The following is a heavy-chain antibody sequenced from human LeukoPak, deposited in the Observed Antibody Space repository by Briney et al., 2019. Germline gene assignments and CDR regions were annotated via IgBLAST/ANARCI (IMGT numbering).Heavy chain of an antibody. V-gene: IGHV1-18*01. CDR2: ISGYNGMT. D-gene: IGHD3-10*01. CDR1: GYSFTSYG. CDR3: ARDIGVSQFDY. Sequence: ASVKDSCKTPGYSFTSYGISWVRQAPGEGREWMGWISGYNGMTDYSQKLQGRVTMTTDTSTSTAYMELRSLTSDDTAMYYCARDIGVSQFDYWGQGTLVTVSS. J-gene: IGHJ4*02.